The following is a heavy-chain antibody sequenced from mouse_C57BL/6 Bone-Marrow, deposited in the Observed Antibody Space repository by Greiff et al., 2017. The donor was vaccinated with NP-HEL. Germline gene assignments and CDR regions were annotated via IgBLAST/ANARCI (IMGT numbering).Heavy chain of an antibody. Sequence: QVQLQQSGAELVRPGSSVKLSCKASGYTFTSYWMDWVKQRPGQGLEWIGNIYPSDSETHYNQKFKDKATLTVDKSSSTAYMQLSSLTSEDSAVYYCARRIQTAMDYWGQGTSVTVSS. CDR1: GYTFTSYW. J-gene: IGHJ4*01. CDR3: ARRIQTAMDY. CDR2: IYPSDSET. V-gene: IGHV1-61*01.